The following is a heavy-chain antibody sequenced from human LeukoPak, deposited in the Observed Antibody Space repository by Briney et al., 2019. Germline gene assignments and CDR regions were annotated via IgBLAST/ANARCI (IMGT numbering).Heavy chain of an antibody. D-gene: IGHD7-27*01. V-gene: IGHV4-38-2*02. J-gene: IGHJ4*02. CDR2: IYHSGST. Sequence: KPSETLSLTCTVSGYSINSGYYWGWIRQPPGKGLEWIGIIYHSGSTYYNPSLKSRVTISVDTSKNQFSLKVSSVTAADTAVYYCAKRGNWGFFDYWGQGTLVTVSS. CDR3: AKRGNWGFFDY. CDR1: GYSINSGYY.